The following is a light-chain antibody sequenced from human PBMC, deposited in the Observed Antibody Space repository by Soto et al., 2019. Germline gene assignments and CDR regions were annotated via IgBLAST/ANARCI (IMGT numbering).Light chain of an antibody. Sequence: QSALTQPASVSGSPGQSITISCTGTSSDVGSYDAVSWYQHHPGKVPELMIYEVNKRPSGVSYRFSGSKSGNTASLTISGLQAEDEADYYCCSYAGTSYVFGSGTKVTVL. V-gene: IGLV2-23*02. CDR2: EVN. CDR3: CSYAGTSYV. J-gene: IGLJ1*01. CDR1: SSDVGSYDA.